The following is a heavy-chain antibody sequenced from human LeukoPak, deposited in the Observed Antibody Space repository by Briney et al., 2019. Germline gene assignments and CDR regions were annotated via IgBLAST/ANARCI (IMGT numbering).Heavy chain of an antibody. CDR1: GDSIRTTRY. Sequence: SETLSLTCTASGDSIRTTRYWGWIRQPPGKGLEWSGAVYFSGSTYYNPSLKSRVIISVDTSKNQFSLKLTSVTAADTAVYYCATQGYNNQTMEVWGQGTTVTVSS. J-gene: IGHJ6*02. V-gene: IGHV4-39*01. D-gene: IGHD5-24*01. CDR2: VYFSGST. CDR3: ATQGYNNQTMEV.